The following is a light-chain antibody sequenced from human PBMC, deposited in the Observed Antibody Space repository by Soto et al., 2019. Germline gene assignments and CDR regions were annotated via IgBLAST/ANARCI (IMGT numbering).Light chain of an antibody. CDR2: GAS. CDR3: QQFGRSPWT. V-gene: IGKV3-20*01. Sequence: EIVLTQSPGTLSLSPGERATLSCRASQSVRSTYLAWYQQNPGQAPRLLIYGASSRATAIPDRFSGSGSGTDFTLTISRLEPEDFTVYYCQQFGRSPWTFGQGTKVEIK. J-gene: IGKJ1*01. CDR1: QSVRSTY.